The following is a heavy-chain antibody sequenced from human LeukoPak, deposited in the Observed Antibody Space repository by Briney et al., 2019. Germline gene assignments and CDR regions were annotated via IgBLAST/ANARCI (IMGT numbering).Heavy chain of an antibody. V-gene: IGHV3-21*01. Sequence: GGSLRLSCAASGFTFSTSAMSWVRQAPGKGLEWVSSISSSSSYIYYADSVKGRFTISRDNAKNSLYLQMNSLRAEGTAVYYCAELGITMIGGVWGKGTTVTISS. D-gene: IGHD3-10*02. J-gene: IGHJ6*04. CDR3: AELGITMIGGV. CDR1: GFTFSTSA. CDR2: ISSSSSYI.